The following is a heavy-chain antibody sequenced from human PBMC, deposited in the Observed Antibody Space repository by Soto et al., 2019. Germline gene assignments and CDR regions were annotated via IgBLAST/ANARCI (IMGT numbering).Heavy chain of an antibody. CDR2: IYISGNT. V-gene: IGHV4-59*02. J-gene: IGHJ6*02. Sequence: QVQLQESGPGLVKPSETLSLSCTVSGDSVSSYYWSWIRQLPGRGLEWIGYIYISGNTNYNPSLKRRVTISREKSKNQFSLKLKAVTAADTAVYYCARGVLRYYHYGMDVWGQGTTVTVSS. CDR1: GDSVSSYY. CDR3: ARGVLRYYHYGMDV.